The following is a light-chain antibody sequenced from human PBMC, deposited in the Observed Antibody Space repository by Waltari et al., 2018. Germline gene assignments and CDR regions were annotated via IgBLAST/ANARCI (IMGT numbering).Light chain of an antibody. Sequence: IVLTQSPGTLSLSPGERATLSCRASQSVGTYLAWYQHKPGQAPRLLIYGAYSKAAGIPDRFSGSGYGTDFSLTISRLEPEDFAVYFCQHHLRLPTTFGQGTKVEIK. V-gene: IGKV3-20*01. J-gene: IGKJ1*01. CDR1: QSVGTY. CDR2: GAY. CDR3: QHHLRLPTT.